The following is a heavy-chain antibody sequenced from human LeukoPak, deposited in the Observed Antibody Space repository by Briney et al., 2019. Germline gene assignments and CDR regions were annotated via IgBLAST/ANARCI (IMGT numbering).Heavy chain of an antibody. CDR1: GGSISSYY. CDR2: IYHSGST. D-gene: IGHD6-6*01. Sequence: SETLSLTCTVSGGSISSYYWSWIRQPPGKGLEWIGYIYHSGSTYYNPSLKSRVTISVDRSKNQFSLKLSSVTAADTAVYYCARGLDFDYWGQGTLVTVSS. J-gene: IGHJ4*02. CDR3: ARGLDFDY. V-gene: IGHV4-59*12.